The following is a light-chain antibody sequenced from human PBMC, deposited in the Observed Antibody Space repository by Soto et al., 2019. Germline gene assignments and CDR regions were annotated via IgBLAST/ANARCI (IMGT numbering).Light chain of an antibody. CDR3: QHYNNWPRT. J-gene: IGKJ1*01. CDR1: QSVSSN. Sequence: EIVMTQSPATLSVSPGERATLSCRASQSVSSNLAWYQQKPGQAPRLLIYCASTRATGIPARFSGSGSGTEFTLTFSSLQSEDCAVYYCQHYNNWPRTFGQGTKVEIQ. V-gene: IGKV3-15*01. CDR2: CAS.